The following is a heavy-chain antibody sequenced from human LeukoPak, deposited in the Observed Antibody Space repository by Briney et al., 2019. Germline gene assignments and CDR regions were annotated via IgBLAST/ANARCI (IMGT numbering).Heavy chain of an antibody. CDR2: IRYDGSNK. CDR3: AREITMVRGAHDAFDI. V-gene: IGHV3-30*02. CDR1: GFTFSSYG. D-gene: IGHD3-10*01. Sequence: PGGSLRLSCAASGFTFSSYGMHWVRQAPGKGLEWVAFIRYDGSNKYYADSVKGRFTISRDNAKNTLYLQMNSLRAEDTAVYYCAREITMVRGAHDAFDIWGQGTMVTVSS. J-gene: IGHJ3*02.